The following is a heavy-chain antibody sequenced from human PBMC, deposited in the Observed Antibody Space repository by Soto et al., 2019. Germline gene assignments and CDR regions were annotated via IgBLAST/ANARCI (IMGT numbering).Heavy chain of an antibody. V-gene: IGHV1-69*02. Sequence: ASVKVSCKASGGTFSSYTISWVRQAPGQGLEWMGRIIPILGIANYAQKFQGRVTITADKSTSTAYMELSSLRSEDTAVYYCARSQPLVYDYFYFDYWGQGTLVTVSS. CDR3: ARSQPLVYDYFYFDY. J-gene: IGHJ4*02. D-gene: IGHD5-12*01. CDR1: GGTFSSYT. CDR2: IIPILGIA.